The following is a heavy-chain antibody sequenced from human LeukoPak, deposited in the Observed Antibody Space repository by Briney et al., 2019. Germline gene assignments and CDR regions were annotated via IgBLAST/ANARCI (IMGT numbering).Heavy chain of an antibody. V-gene: IGHV4-34*01. CDR2: INHSGST. D-gene: IGHD3-3*01. Sequence: SETLSLTCTVSGGSISNYYWSWIRQPPGKGLEWIGEINHSGSTNYNPSLKSRVTISVDTSKNQFSLKLSSVTAADTAVYYCARGDIDFWSGFSGGYYYYGMDVWGQGTTVTVSS. J-gene: IGHJ6*02. CDR1: GGSISNYY. CDR3: ARGDIDFWSGFSGGYYYYGMDV.